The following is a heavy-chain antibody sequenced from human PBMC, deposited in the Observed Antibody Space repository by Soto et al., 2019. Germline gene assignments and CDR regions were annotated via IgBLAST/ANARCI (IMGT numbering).Heavy chain of an antibody. V-gene: IGHV1-69*12. CDR1: GGTFSSYA. CDR2: IIPIFGTA. CDR3: ARRGVLVPAAIRYYYYGMDV. Sequence: QVQLVQSGAEVKKPGSSVKVSCKASGGTFSSYAISWVRQAPGQGLEWMGGIIPIFGTANYAQKFQGRVTITADESXXTXYXXLSSLRSEDTAVYYCARRGVLVPAAIRYYYYGMDVWGQGTTVTVSS. J-gene: IGHJ6*02. D-gene: IGHD2-2*01.